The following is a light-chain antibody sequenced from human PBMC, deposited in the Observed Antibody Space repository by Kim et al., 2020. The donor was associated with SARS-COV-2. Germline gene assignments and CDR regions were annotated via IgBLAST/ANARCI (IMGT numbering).Light chain of an antibody. V-gene: IGLV1-44*01. CDR3: TTWDDNLNSRV. CDR1: ASNIGTNA. J-gene: IGLJ2*01. CDR2: GRD. Sequence: ELTQPPSTSGTPGQTVTIYCSGTASNIGTNAVHWYQQLPGAAPKLLIYGRDQRPSGVPDRFSDSKSGTSASLVISGLQSEDEADYYCTTWDDNLNSRVFGGGTQLTVL.